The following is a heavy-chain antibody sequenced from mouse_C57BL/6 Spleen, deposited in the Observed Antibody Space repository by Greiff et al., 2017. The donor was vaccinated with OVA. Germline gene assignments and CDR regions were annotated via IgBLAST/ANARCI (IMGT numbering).Heavy chain of an antibody. D-gene: IGHD1-1*01. CDR2: IYPGSGNT. Sequence: QVQLQQSGPELVKPGASVKISCKASGYSFTSYYIHWVKQRPGQGLEWIGWIYPGSGNTKYNEKFKGKATLTADTSSSTAYMQLSSLTSEDSAVYYCARDYGSSPYFDYWGQGTTLTVSS. CDR3: ARDYGSSPYFDY. J-gene: IGHJ2*01. V-gene: IGHV1-66*01. CDR1: GYSFTSYY.